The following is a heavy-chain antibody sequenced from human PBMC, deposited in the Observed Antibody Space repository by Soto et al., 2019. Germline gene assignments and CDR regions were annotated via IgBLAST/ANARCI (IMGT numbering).Heavy chain of an antibody. CDR1: GFTFSNYS. CDR2: IRSSNSII. V-gene: IGHV3-48*02. D-gene: IGHD6-25*01. Sequence: GTLRLSCAASGFTFSNYSMNWVRQAPGKGLECVSYIRSSNSIIYYADSVKGRFSISRDNAKNSLYLQMNILRDEDTAVYYCARSRGGPFDYWGQGTLVTVSS. J-gene: IGHJ4*02. CDR3: ARSRGGPFDY.